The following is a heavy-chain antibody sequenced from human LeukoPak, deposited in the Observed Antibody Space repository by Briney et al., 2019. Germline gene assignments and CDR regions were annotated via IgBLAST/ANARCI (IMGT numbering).Heavy chain of an antibody. D-gene: IGHD6-13*01. J-gene: IGHJ6*02. CDR1: GYPFTSSD. CDR2: MNPNSGNT. CDR3: ARGEDSSSWYVIYYYYGMDV. Sequence: ASVKVSCKASGYPFTSSDINWVRPATGKGLEWMGWMNPNSGNTGYAPKFQRRITMTRNTSISTAYMELSRLRSEDTAVYYCARGEDSSSWYVIYYYYGMDVWGQGTTVTVSS. V-gene: IGHV1-8*01.